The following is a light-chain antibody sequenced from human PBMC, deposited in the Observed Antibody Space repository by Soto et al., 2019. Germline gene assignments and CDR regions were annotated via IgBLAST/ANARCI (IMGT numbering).Light chain of an antibody. J-gene: IGKJ1*01. CDR1: QSISSW. Sequence: DLEMTQSPSTLSASVGDRVTITCRASQSISSWLAWYQQKPGKAPKLLIYKASSLESGVPSRFSGSGSGTGFTLTISGLQPDDFATYYCLQYSTFWTFGQGTKVEIK. CDR3: LQYSTFWT. CDR2: KAS. V-gene: IGKV1-5*03.